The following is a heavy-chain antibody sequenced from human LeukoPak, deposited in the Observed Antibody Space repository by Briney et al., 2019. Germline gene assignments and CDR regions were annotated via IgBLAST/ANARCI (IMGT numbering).Heavy chain of an antibody. CDR1: GGSISSSSYY. CDR2: IYYSGST. D-gene: IGHD2-2*01. Sequence: PSETLSLTCTVSGGSISSSSYYWGWIRQPPGKGLEWIGSIYYSGSTYYNPSLKSRVTISVDTSKNQFSLKLSSVTAADTAVYYCARRLGYCSSPSCYEVDYWGQGTLVTVSS. V-gene: IGHV4-39*01. J-gene: IGHJ4*02. CDR3: ARRLGYCSSPSCYEVDY.